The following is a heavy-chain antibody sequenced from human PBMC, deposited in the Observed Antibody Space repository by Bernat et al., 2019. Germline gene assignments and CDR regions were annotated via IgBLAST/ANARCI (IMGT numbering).Heavy chain of an antibody. Sequence: QVQLVESGGGVVQPGWALRLSCAASGFVFNSFGMHWIRQAPGKGLEWVAAMSYDGSNKFYADSVKGRFIISRDNFKNMLYLQMNGLSAEDTAVYYCATGLHYSGAGRYIDYWGQGTLVTVSS. CDR2: MSYDGSNK. V-gene: IGHV3-30*03. CDR3: ATGLHYSGAGRYIDY. D-gene: IGHD3-10*01. CDR1: GFVFNSFG. J-gene: IGHJ4*02.